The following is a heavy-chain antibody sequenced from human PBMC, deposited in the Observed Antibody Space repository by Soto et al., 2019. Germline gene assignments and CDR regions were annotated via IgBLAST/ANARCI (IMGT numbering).Heavy chain of an antibody. CDR3: ARGATEGDDY. D-gene: IGHD4-4*01. CDR2: INHSGST. Sequence: QVQLQQWCAGLLKPSETLSLTCAVYGGSFSGYYWSWIRQPPGKGLEWIGEINHSGSTNYNPSLKSRVTISVDTSKNQFSLKLSSVTAADTAVYYCARGATEGDDYWGQGTLVTVSS. V-gene: IGHV4-34*01. CDR1: GGSFSGYY. J-gene: IGHJ4*02.